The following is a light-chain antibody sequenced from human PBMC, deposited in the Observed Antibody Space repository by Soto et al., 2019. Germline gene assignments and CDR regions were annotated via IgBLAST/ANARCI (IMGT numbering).Light chain of an antibody. CDR2: DDN. CDR1: SGNIATNY. Sequence: NFMLTQPRSVSESPGKTVTISCTPTSGNIATNYVQWHQQRPGSAPRSVIYDDNQRPSGVPDRFSGSVDRSSNSASLTISGLNTEDEADYYCQSYDVDNVVFGGGTKLTVL. CDR3: QSYDVDNVV. J-gene: IGLJ2*01. V-gene: IGLV6-57*04.